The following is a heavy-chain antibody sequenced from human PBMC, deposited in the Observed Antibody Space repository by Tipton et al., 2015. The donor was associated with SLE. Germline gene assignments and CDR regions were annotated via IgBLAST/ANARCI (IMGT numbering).Heavy chain of an antibody. CDR2: IKGDGGDT. Sequence: SLRLSCEASGFNFWSHWMHWVRQVPGKGPVWVSRIKGDGGDTAYADFVKGRFTISRDNAKNTLFLQMNSLRVEDTALYFCVRGQFVELKSLGPSDLWGRGTVVTVSS. J-gene: IGHJ3*01. CDR1: GFNFWSHW. V-gene: IGHV3-74*03. D-gene: IGHD1-1*01. CDR3: VRGQFVELKSLGPSDL.